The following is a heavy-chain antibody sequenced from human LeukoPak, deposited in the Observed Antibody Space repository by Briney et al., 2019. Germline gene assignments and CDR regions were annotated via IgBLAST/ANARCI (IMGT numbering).Heavy chain of an antibody. J-gene: IGHJ4*02. V-gene: IGHV4-38-2*01. D-gene: IGHD2-15*01. CDR3: ARPQGALGYYFDY. Sequence: SETLSLTCAVSGYSISSGYYWGWIRPPPGKGLEWIGSIYHSGSTYYNPSLKSRVTISVDTSKNQFSLKLSSVTAADTAVYYCARPQGALGYYFDYWGQGTLVTVSS. CDR2: IYHSGST. CDR1: GYSISSGYY.